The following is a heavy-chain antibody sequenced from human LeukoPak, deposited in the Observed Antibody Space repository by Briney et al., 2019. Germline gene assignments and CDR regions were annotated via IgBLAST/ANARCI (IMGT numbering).Heavy chain of an antibody. CDR2: MNPNSGNT. CDR3: AVNTGDFSAYDI. D-gene: IGHD7-27*01. Sequence: ASVKVSCKASGYTFTSYDINWVRQATGQGLEWMGWMNPNSGNTGYAQKFQGRVTMTRNTSISTAYMELSSLRSEDTAVYYCAVNTGDFSAYDIWGQGTLVTVSS. J-gene: IGHJ3*02. V-gene: IGHV1-8*01. CDR1: GYTFTSYD.